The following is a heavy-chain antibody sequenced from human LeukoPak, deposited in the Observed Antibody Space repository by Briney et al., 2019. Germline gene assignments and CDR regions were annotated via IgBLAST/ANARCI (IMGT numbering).Heavy chain of an antibody. CDR2: ISGSGGST. CDR1: GFTFSSYA. D-gene: IGHD4-23*01. Sequence: PGGSLRLSCAASGFTFSSYAMSWVRQAPGKGLEWVSAISGSGGSTYYADSVKGRFTISRDNSKNTLYLQMNSLRAEDTAVYYCARDPARATVVTPRGYFDYWGQGTLVTVSS. J-gene: IGHJ4*02. CDR3: ARDPARATVVTPRGYFDY. V-gene: IGHV3-23*01.